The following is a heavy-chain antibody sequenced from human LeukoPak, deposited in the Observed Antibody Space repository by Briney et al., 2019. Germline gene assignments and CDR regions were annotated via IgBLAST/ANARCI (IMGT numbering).Heavy chain of an antibody. CDR1: GFTFSTYW. Sequence: GGSLRLSCAASGFTFSTYWMTWVRQAPVKGLEWVANIKQDGSEKYYVDSVKGRFTISRDNAKNSLYLQMNSLRAEDTAVYYCARVRRYSSSWSSYYYGMDVWGQGTTVTVSS. J-gene: IGHJ6*02. V-gene: IGHV3-7*01. D-gene: IGHD6-13*01. CDR2: IKQDGSEK. CDR3: ARVRRYSSSWSSYYYGMDV.